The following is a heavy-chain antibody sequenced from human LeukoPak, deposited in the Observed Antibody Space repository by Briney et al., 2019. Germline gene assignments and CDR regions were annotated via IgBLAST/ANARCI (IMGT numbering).Heavy chain of an antibody. V-gene: IGHV1-46*01. J-gene: IGHJ6*02. CDR2: INPGGGST. Sequence: ASVKVSCKAAGYIFTNYYLHWVRQAPGQGLEWMGLINPGGGSTSYAQKFQGRVTMTRDTSTSTVYMELSSLRSEDTAVYYCTRADFGGNSDYYYYGVDVWGQGTTVTVSS. D-gene: IGHD4-23*01. CDR1: GYIFTNYY. CDR3: TRADFGGNSDYYYYGVDV.